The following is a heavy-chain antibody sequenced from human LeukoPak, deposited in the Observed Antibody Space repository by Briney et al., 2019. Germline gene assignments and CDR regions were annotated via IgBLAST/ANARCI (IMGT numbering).Heavy chain of an antibody. CDR2: ISSSGSTI. Sequence: GGSLRLSCAASGFTFSDYYMSWIRQAPGKGLEWVSYISSSGSTIYYADSVKGRFTISRDNAKNSLYLQMNSLRAEDTAVYYCARTVLRYLDWLLPYGMDVWGQGTTVTVSS. CDR3: ARTVLRYLDWLLPYGMDV. D-gene: IGHD3-9*01. V-gene: IGHV3-11*01. CDR1: GFTFSDYY. J-gene: IGHJ6*02.